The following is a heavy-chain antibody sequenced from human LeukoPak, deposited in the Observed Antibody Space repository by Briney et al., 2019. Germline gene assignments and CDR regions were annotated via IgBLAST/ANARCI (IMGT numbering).Heavy chain of an antibody. Sequence: SETLSLTCTVSGGSISSYYWSWIRQPAGKGLEWIGRIYTSGSTNYNPSLKSRVTMSVDTSKNQFSLKLSSVTAADTAVYYCARDAITMVRGGLVYFDYWGQGTLVTVSS. V-gene: IGHV4-4*07. CDR1: GGSISSYY. J-gene: IGHJ4*02. CDR3: ARDAITMVRGGLVYFDY. D-gene: IGHD3-10*01. CDR2: IYTSGST.